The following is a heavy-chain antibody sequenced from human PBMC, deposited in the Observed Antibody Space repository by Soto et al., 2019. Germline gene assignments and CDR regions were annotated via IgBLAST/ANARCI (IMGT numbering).Heavy chain of an antibody. V-gene: IGHV3-23*01. J-gene: IGHJ6*04. Sequence: EVLLLESGGGLVQPGGSLRLSCEASGFSFSSFAMNWVRQAPGKGLEWVSAIGDSGASTYYADSVKGRFTISRDNSRNTLYLQLNSLRADDTAVYYSATGVELDVWRNGTTVTVSS. CDR2: IGDSGAST. D-gene: IGHD1-26*01. CDR1: GFSFSSFA. CDR3: ATGVELDV.